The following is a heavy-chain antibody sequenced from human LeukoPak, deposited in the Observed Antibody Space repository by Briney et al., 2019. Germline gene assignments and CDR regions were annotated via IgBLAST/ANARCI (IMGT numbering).Heavy chain of an antibody. V-gene: IGHV3-64*01. CDR2: ISSNGGST. CDR3: AREIDY. CDR1: GFTFSSYA. J-gene: IGHJ4*02. Sequence: GGSLRLSCAASGFTFSSYAMHWVRQAPGKGLEYVSAISSNGGSTYYANSVKGRFTISRDNSKNTLYLQMGSLRTEDMAVYYCAREIDYWGQGTLVTVSS.